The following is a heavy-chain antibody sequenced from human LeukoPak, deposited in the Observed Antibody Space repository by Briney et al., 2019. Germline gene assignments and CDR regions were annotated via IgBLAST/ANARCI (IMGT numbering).Heavy chain of an antibody. J-gene: IGHJ4*02. CDR1: GGSISSSSHY. Sequence: SETLSLTCTVSGGSISSSSHYWGWIRQPPGKGLEWIGSIYYSGSAYYNASLESRVTISVDTSKNQFSLKLSSVTAADPAVYYCPSGNCRYYFDYWGQGTLVTVPS. D-gene: IGHD1-1*01. CDR2: IYYSGSA. CDR3: PSGNCRYYFDY. V-gene: IGHV4-39*07.